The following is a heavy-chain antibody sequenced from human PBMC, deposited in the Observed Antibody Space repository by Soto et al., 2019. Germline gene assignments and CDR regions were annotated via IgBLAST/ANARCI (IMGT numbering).Heavy chain of an antibody. D-gene: IGHD6-19*01. J-gene: IGHJ6*02. V-gene: IGHV1-46*01. CDR1: GYTFTSYY. Sequence: QVQLVQSGAEVKKPGASVKVSCKASGYTFTSYYMHWVRQAPGQGLEWMGIINPSGGSTSYAQKLQGRDTMTRDTSTSTVYMELSSLRSEDTAVYYCAIEGAVAGMDVWGQGTTVTVSS. CDR2: INPSGGST. CDR3: AIEGAVAGMDV.